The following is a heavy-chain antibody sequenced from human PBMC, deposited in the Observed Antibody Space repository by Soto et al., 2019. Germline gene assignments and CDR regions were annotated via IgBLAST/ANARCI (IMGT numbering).Heavy chain of an antibody. J-gene: IGHJ6*02. V-gene: IGHV5-51*01. CDR2: IYPGDSDT. CDR1: GYSFTSYW. CDR3: ARTYYDFWSGYPISYYYYYGMDV. Sequence: RGESLKISCKGSGYSFTSYWIGWVRQMPGKGLEWMGIIYPGDSDTRYSPSFQGQVTISADKSISTAYLQWSSLKASDTAMYYCARTYYDFWSGYPISYYYYYGMDVWGQGTTVTVSS. D-gene: IGHD3-3*01.